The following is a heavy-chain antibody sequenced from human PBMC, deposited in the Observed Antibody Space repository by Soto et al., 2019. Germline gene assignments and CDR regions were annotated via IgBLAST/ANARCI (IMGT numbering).Heavy chain of an antibody. D-gene: IGHD3-10*01. Sequence: QVQLVESGGGVVQPGRSLRLSCAASGFTFSSYAMHWVRQAPGKGLEWVAVISYDGSNKYYADSVKGRFTISRDNSKNTLYLQMNSLRAEDTAVYYCARDETDTYYYGSGSRLGYYYYGMDVWGQGTTVTVSS. CDR3: ARDETDTYYYGSGSRLGYYYYGMDV. CDR1: GFTFSSYA. J-gene: IGHJ6*02. CDR2: ISYDGSNK. V-gene: IGHV3-30-3*01.